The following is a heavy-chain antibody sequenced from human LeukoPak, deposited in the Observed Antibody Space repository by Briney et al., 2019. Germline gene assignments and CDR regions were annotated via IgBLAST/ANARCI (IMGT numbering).Heavy chain of an antibody. CDR2: VHHSGTT. D-gene: IGHD2-2*01. Sequence: SETLSLTCTVYGGSFTAFYWSWIRQPPGKGLEWVGEVHHSGTTNYNPSLKSRVTLSVDASKNQFSLRLSSVTAADTAIYYCARGAYCSSINCYGFDYWGQGTQVTASS. CDR1: GGSFTAFY. J-gene: IGHJ4*02. V-gene: IGHV4-34*01. CDR3: ARGAYCSSINCYGFDY.